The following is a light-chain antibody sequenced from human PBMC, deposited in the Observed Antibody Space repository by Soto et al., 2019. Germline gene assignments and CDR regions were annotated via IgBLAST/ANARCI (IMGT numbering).Light chain of an antibody. CDR3: GTWDSRLSGYVV. CDR1: NSNIGNNY. Sequence: QSVLTQPPSVSAAPGQKVTISCSGSNSNIGNNYVSWYQHLPGTAPRLVIYESDKRPPGIPDRFSGSKSGTSATLGITGLQTGDEADYYCGTWDSRLSGYVVFGGGTKLTVL. CDR2: ESD. J-gene: IGLJ2*01. V-gene: IGLV1-51*02.